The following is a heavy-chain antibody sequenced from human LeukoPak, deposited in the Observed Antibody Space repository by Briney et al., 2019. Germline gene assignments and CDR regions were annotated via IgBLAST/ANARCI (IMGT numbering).Heavy chain of an antibody. Sequence: PSETLSLTCTVSGGSISSYYWSRIRQPAGKGLEWIGRIYTSGSTNYNPSLKSRVTMSVDTSKNQFSLKLSSVTAADTAVYYCARDRSYVFYYYMDVWGKGTTVTVSS. J-gene: IGHJ6*03. CDR3: ARDRSYVFYYYMDV. CDR2: IYTSGST. V-gene: IGHV4-4*07. CDR1: GGSISSYY. D-gene: IGHD1-26*01.